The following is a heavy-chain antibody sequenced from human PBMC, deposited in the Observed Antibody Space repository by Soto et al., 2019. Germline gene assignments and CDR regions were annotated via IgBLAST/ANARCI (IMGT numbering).Heavy chain of an antibody. CDR3: AKDRGDYDSSGYYSVFDC. Sequence: GGSLRLSXAASGFTFSTYSMSWVRQAPGKGLEWVSGISGRGGSTYYADSVKGRFTISRDNSKNTLYLQMNSLRAGDTAVYYCAKDRGDYDSSGYYSVFDCWGQGTLVTVSS. J-gene: IGHJ4*02. CDR1: GFTFSTYS. D-gene: IGHD3-22*01. CDR2: ISGRGGST. V-gene: IGHV3-23*01.